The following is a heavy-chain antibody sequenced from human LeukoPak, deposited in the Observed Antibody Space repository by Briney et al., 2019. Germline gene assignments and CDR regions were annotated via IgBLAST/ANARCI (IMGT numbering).Heavy chain of an antibody. CDR1: GYAFTGYY. CDR2: INPNSGGT. Sequence: AASVKVSCTASGYAFTGYYMHWVRQAPGQGLEWMGWINPNSGGTNYAQKFQGRVTMTRDTSISTAYMELSRLRSDDTAVYYCARDQSTMIVVVPSWDFDYWGQGTLVTVSS. D-gene: IGHD3-22*01. CDR3: ARDQSTMIVVVPSWDFDY. J-gene: IGHJ4*02. V-gene: IGHV1-2*02.